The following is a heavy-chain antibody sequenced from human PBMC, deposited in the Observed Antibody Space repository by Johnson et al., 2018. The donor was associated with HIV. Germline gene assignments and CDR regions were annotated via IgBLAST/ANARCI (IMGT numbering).Heavy chain of an antibody. V-gene: IGHV3-30-3*01. CDR2: ISYDGSNK. CDR1: GFTFSSYA. CDR3: ARGGYSTILDAFDI. J-gene: IGHJ3*02. D-gene: IGHD6-13*01. Sequence: QVQLVESGGGVVQPGRSLRLSCAASGFTFSSYAMHWVRQAPGKGLEWVAVISYDGSNKYYADSVKGRFTISRDNSKNTLYLQMNSLRAEGTAVYYCARGGYSTILDAFDIWGQGTMVTVSS.